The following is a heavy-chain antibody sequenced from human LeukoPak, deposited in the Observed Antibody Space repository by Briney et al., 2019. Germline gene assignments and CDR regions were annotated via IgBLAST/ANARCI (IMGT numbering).Heavy chain of an antibody. CDR1: GGTSSSYT. Sequence: SVKVSCKTSGGTSSSYTISWVRQAPGQGLEWMGGIIPIFGTPHYAQKFQDRVTITADASTSTAYMELSSLRSEDTAVYYCARAYMTATRHFDSWGQGILVTVSS. CDR3: ARAYMTATRHFDS. CDR2: IIPIFGTP. D-gene: IGHD2-21*02. J-gene: IGHJ4*02. V-gene: IGHV1-69*13.